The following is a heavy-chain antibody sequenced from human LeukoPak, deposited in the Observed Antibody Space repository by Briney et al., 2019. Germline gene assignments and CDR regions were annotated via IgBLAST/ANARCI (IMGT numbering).Heavy chain of an antibody. V-gene: IGHV4-59*08. J-gene: IGHJ4*02. CDR1: GGSISSYY. CDR2: IHYSGST. D-gene: IGHD3-22*01. Sequence: SETLSLTCAVSGGSISSYYWSWIRQPPGRGLEWIGSIHYSGSTSYNSSLKSRVTISVGTSKNQFSLKLSSVTAADTAVYYCARLWYYDSSGYYVDYWGQGTLVTVSS. CDR3: ARLWYYDSSGYYVDY.